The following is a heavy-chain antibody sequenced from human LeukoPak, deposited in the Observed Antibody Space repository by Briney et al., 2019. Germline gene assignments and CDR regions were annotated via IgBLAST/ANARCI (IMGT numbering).Heavy chain of an antibody. D-gene: IGHD3-10*01. V-gene: IGHV5-51*01. CDR2: SYPGDSDT. CDR3: ARHYYGSGSLLGY. CDR1: GYSFTSYW. Sequence: PGESLKISCKGSGYSFTSYWIGWVRQMPGKGLELMGVSYPGDSDTRYSPSFQGQVAISADKSISTASLQWSSLKASDTAMYYCARHYYGSGSLLGYWGQGTLVTVSS. J-gene: IGHJ4*02.